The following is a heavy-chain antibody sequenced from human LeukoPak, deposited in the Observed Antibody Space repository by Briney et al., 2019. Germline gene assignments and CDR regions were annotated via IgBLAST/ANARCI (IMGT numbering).Heavy chain of an antibody. CDR3: AKSKGFGPRYSNYESWYCDY. CDR2: IKEDGSDY. CDR1: GFIFSRFW. D-gene: IGHD4-11*01. J-gene: IGHJ4*02. V-gene: IGHV3-7*03. Sequence: PGGSLRLSCAASGFIFSRFWMSWVRQAPGKGLEWVANIKEDGSDYYYVGSVKGRFTISRDNAKNSLYLQMNSLRAEDTAVYYCAKSKGFGPRYSNYESWYCDYWGQGTLVTVSS.